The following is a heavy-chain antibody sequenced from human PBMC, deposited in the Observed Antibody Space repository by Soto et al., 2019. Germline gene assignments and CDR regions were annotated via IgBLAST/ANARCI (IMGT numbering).Heavy chain of an antibody. CDR3: ARSGYSYGPNFD. V-gene: IGHV1-69*01. J-gene: IGHJ4*02. Sequence: QAQLVQSGAEVKKPGSSVKVSCKASRDTFSTSGFSWVRQAPGQGLEWMGGIIPIFGTANYAQNFLGRVTITADESTGTVYMDLSSLRSEDTAVYYCARSGYSYGPNFDWGQGTLVTVSS. D-gene: IGHD5-18*01. CDR2: IIPIFGTA. CDR1: RDTFSTSG.